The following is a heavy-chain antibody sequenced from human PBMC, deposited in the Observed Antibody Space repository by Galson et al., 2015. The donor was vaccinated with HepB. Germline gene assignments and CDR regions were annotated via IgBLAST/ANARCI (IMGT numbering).Heavy chain of an antibody. CDR2: ISSNGGST. V-gene: IGHV3-64*04. CDR3: ARASVVVTATTYFGY. Sequence: SLRLSCAASEFTFSSYAMHWVRQAPGKGLEYVSAISSNGGSTNYNPSLKSRVTISVDTSKNQFSLKLSSVTAADTAVYYCARASVVVTATTYFGYWGQGTLVTVSS. CDR1: EFTFSSYA. D-gene: IGHD2-21*02. J-gene: IGHJ4*02.